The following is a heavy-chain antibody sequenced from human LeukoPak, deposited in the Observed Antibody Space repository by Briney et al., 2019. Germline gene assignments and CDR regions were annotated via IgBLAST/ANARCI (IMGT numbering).Heavy chain of an antibody. D-gene: IGHD4-17*01. CDR1: GFTFSSYE. Sequence: GGSLRLSCAASGFTFSSYEMNWVRQAPGKGLEWVSYISSSGSTIYYADSAKGRFTISRDNAKNSLYLQMNSLRAEDTAVYYCAREYDYGDCFDYWGQGTLVTVSS. V-gene: IGHV3-48*03. CDR3: AREYDYGDCFDY. CDR2: ISSSGSTI. J-gene: IGHJ4*02.